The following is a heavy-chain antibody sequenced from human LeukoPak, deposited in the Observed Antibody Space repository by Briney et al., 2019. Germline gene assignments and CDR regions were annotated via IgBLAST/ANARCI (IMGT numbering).Heavy chain of an antibody. CDR2: MNHSGST. Sequence: PSETLSLTCAVYGGSFSGYYWSWICQPPGKGLEWIGEMNHSGSTNYNPSLKSRVTISGDTSKNQFSLKLSSVTAADTAVYYCARGHRDYDILTGYYYNYWGQGTLVTVSS. D-gene: IGHD3-9*01. V-gene: IGHV4-34*01. CDR3: ARGHRDYDILTGYYYNY. J-gene: IGHJ4*02. CDR1: GGSFSGYY.